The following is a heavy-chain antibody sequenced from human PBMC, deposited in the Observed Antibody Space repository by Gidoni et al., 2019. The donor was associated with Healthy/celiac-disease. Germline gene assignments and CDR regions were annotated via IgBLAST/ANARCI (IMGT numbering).Heavy chain of an antibody. V-gene: IGHV3-33*01. J-gene: IGHJ5*02. CDR2: IWYDGSNK. CDR1: GFTFSSYG. Sequence: QAQLVESGGGVVQPGRSLRLSWAASGFTFSSYGMHWVRQAPGKGLEWVAVIWYDGSNKYYADSVKGRFTISRDNSKNTLYLQMNSLRAEDTAVYYCARDRYPGENWFDPWGQGTLVTVSS. D-gene: IGHD1-20*01. CDR3: ARDRYPGENWFDP.